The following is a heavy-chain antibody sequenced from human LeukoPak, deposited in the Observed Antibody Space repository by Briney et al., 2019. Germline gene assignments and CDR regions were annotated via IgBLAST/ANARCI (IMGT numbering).Heavy chain of an antibody. CDR2: ISSSGGST. J-gene: IGHJ4*02. D-gene: IGHD3-10*01. V-gene: IGHV3-23*01. Sequence: GRSLRLSCAASGFTLSNYGMHWVRQAPGKGLEWVSAISSSGGSTYYADSVKGRFTISRDNSKNTLYLRMNSLRAEDTAVYYCAKARYGSGSYPYYFEYWGQGTLATVSS. CDR1: GFTLSNYG. CDR3: AKARYGSGSYPYYFEY.